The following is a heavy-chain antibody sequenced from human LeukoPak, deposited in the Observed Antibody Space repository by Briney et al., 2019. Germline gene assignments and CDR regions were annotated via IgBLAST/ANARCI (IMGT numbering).Heavy chain of an antibody. D-gene: IGHD2-2*01. CDR3: VKGYCSSTSCYAFDY. CDR2: ISSNGGST. V-gene: IGHV3-64D*09. Sequence: PGGSLRLSCSASGFIFSSHAMHWVRQAPGKGLEYVSGISSNGGSTYYADSVKGRFTISRDNSKNTLYLQMSSLRGEDTAVYYCVKGYCSSTSCYAFDYWGQGTLVTVSS. J-gene: IGHJ4*02. CDR1: GFIFSSHA.